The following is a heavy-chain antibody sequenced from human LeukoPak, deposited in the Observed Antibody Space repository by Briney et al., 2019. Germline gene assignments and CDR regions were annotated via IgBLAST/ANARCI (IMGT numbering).Heavy chain of an antibody. V-gene: IGHV4-61*02. CDR1: NVSISSGSHY. D-gene: IGHD2-2*01. CDR3: ARDLDPPGVVVPAAKYNWFDP. CDR2: IYAGGRS. J-gene: IGHJ5*02. Sequence: PSQTLSLTCTVSNVSISSGSHYWNWIRQPAGKGLEWIGRIYAGGRSNYNPSLRSRVTISVDTSKNRFSLKLSSVTAADTAVYYCARDLDPPGVVVPAAKYNWFDPWGQGTLVTVSS.